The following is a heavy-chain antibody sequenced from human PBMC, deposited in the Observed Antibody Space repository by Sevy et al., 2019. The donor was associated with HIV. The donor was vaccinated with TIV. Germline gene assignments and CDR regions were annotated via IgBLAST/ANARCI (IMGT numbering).Heavy chain of an antibody. V-gene: IGHV3-21*01. Sequence: GESLKISCAASGFTLSSYSMNWVRQAPGKGLEWVASISSSSRYIDYAESVKGRFTISRDNAKNSLHLQMNSLRAEDTALYYCARDLMVIYNYDSRGYFLFDSWGQGTLVTVSS. D-gene: IGHD3-22*01. CDR1: GFTLSSYS. J-gene: IGHJ4*02. CDR2: ISSSSRYI. CDR3: ARDLMVIYNYDSRGYFLFDS.